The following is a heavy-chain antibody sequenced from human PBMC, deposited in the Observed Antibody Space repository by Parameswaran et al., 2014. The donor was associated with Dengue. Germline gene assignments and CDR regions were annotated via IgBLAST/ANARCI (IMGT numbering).Heavy chain of an antibody. Sequence: WIRQPPGKGLEWIGSIYYSGSTYYNPSLKSRVTISVDTSKNQFSLKLSSVTAVDTAVYYCASNIGTRYSSSWYDNYWGQGTLVTVSS. V-gene: IGHV4-39*07. J-gene: IGHJ4*02. D-gene: IGHD6-13*01. CDR2: IYYSGST. CDR3: ASNIGTRYSSSWYDNY.